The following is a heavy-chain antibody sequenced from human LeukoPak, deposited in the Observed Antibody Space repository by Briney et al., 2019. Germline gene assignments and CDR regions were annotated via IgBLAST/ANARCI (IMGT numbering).Heavy chain of an antibody. CDR3: ARGGGRTPDY. CDR1: GFTFSSYW. V-gene: IGHV3-7*01. Sequence: GSLRLSCAASGFTFSSYWMSWVRQVPGKGLEWVANIKQDGSDKYYVDSVKGRFTISRDNAKNSLFLQINSLRAEDTAVYYCARGGGRTPDYWGQGTLVTVSS. D-gene: IGHD1-26*01. CDR2: IKQDGSDK. J-gene: IGHJ4*02.